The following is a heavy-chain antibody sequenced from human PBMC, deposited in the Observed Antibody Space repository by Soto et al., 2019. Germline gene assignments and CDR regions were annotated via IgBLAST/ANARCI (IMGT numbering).Heavy chain of an antibody. CDR1: GFTFNSHA. CDR3: AADGNHRDWFDP. V-gene: IGHV3-48*02. J-gene: IGHJ5*02. D-gene: IGHD2-15*01. CDR2: ISKSSGTI. Sequence: GGSLRLSCATSGFTFNSHAMNWVRQAPGKGLEWVSYISKSSGTIYYADSVKGRFTISRDKAKNSLYLEMNSLRDEDTALCYCAADGNHRDWFDPSGQGTLDPGSS.